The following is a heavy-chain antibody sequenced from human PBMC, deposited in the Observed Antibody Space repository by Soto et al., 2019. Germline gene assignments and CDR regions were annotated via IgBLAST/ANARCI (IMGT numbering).Heavy chain of an antibody. CDR1: GGSISSGDYY. Sequence: QVQLQESGPGLVKPSQTLSLTCTVSGGSISSGDYYWSWIRQPPGKGLEWIGYIYYSVNTYYNPSLKSRVIMSVDTSKNQFSLKLSSVTAADTAVYYCARDSITTGSYYYAMDVWGQGTTVTVSS. CDR3: ARDSITTGSYYYAMDV. J-gene: IGHJ6*02. CDR2: IYYSVNT. D-gene: IGHD4-4*01. V-gene: IGHV4-30-4*01.